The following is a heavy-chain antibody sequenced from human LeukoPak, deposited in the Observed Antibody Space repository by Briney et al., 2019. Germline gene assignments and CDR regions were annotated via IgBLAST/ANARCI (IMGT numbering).Heavy chain of an antibody. J-gene: IGHJ4*02. V-gene: IGHV1-2*06. CDR1: GYTFTAYF. Sequence: GASVKVSCEASGYTFTAYFIHWVRQGPGQGLEWMGRINSDNGGTTYAQTFQGRVTMTRDTSISTAYMELSRLTSDDTAVYYCARDLSSTSNWEFDYWARDPWSPSPQ. D-gene: IGHD7-27*01. CDR3: ARDLSSTSNWEFDY. CDR2: INSDNGGT.